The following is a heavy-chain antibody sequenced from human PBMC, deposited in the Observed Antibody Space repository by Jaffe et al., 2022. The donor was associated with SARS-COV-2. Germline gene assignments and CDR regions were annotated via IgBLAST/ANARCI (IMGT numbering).Heavy chain of an antibody. Sequence: EVQLVESGGGLVQPGRSLRLSCAASGFTFDDYAMHWVRQAPGKGLEWVSGISWNSGSIGYADSVKGRFTISRDNAKNSLYLQMNSLRAEDTALYYCAKDIGRIGGDGRTGADSPRRVMGAFDIWGQGTMVTVSS. CDR3: AKDIGRIGGDGRTGADSPRRVMGAFDI. V-gene: IGHV3-9*01. CDR1: GFTFDDYA. J-gene: IGHJ3*02. D-gene: IGHD3-16*01. CDR2: ISWNSGSI.